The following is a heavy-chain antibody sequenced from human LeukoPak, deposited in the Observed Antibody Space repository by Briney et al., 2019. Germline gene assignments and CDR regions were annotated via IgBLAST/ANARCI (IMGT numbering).Heavy chain of an antibody. CDR1: GYTFTGYY. D-gene: IGHD5-12*01. CDR2: INPNSGGT. Sequence: GASVKVPCKASGYTFTGYYMHWVRQAPGQGLEWMGWINPNSGGTNYAQKFQGRVTMTRDTSISTAYMELSRLRSDDTAVYYCARDHSGYDLGGYYYYGMDVWGQGTTVTVSS. CDR3: ARDHSGYDLGGYYYYGMDV. J-gene: IGHJ6*02. V-gene: IGHV1-2*02.